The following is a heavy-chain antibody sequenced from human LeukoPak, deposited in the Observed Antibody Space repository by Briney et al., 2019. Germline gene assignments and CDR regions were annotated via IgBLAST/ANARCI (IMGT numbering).Heavy chain of an antibody. J-gene: IGHJ4*02. CDR3: ARAKSAAYGGDY. V-gene: IGHV1-2*02. Sequence: ASVTVSFTASGYTFTVYYMHWVRQAPGQGLEWMGWINPNSGGTNYSQTFQGRVTITRDTSISTAYMELRRLRSNDTDVYYCARAKSAAYGGDYWGQGTLVTVSS. CDR2: INPNSGGT. CDR1: GYTFTVYY. D-gene: IGHD4-17*01.